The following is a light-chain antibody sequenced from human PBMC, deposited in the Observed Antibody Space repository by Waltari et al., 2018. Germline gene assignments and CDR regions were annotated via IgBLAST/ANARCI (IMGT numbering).Light chain of an antibody. J-gene: IGLJ1*01. CDR1: SSDVGGYNA. Sequence: QSALTQPASVSGSPGPSIAIPCTGTSSDVGGYNAVSWYQQHPGKAPKLIIYDVSNRPSGVSDRFSGSKSGNTASLTISGLQTEDEADYYCSSYTSSSTYVFGIGTKVTVL. V-gene: IGLV2-14*03. CDR3: SSYTSSSTYV. CDR2: DVS.